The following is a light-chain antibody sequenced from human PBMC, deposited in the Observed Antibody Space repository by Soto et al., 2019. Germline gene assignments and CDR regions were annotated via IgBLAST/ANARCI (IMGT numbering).Light chain of an antibody. CDR3: VLYMGSGLWV. CDR1: SGSVSTSYY. V-gene: IGLV8-61*01. Sequence: QAVVTQEPSFSVSPGGTVTLTCGLSSGSVSTSYYPSWYQQTPGQAPRTLIYSTNTRSSGVPDRFSGSILGNKAALTITGAQADDESDYYCVLYMGSGLWVLGGGTKVTVL. J-gene: IGLJ3*02. CDR2: STN.